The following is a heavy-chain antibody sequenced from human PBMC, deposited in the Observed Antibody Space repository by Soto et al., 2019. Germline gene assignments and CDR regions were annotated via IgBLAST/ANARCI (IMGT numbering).Heavy chain of an antibody. D-gene: IGHD6-19*01. V-gene: IGHV3-23*01. CDR3: ATSAVPGDY. Sequence: GGSLRLSCEASGITFSSYSMNWVRQAPGKGLEWVSAISGSGGSTYYADSVKGRFTISRDNSKNTLYLQMNSLRAEDTAVYYCATSAVPGDYWGQGTLVTVSS. CDR2: ISGSGGST. J-gene: IGHJ4*02. CDR1: GITFSSYS.